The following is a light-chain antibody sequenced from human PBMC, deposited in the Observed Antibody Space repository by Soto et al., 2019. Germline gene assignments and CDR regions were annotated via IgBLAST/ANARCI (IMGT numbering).Light chain of an antibody. CDR2: GAS. CDR1: QSISTS. CDR3: HQYITYST. J-gene: IGKJ1*01. V-gene: IGKV1-5*01. Sequence: DIQITQSPSTLSASVGDTVTITCRASQSISTSLAWYQQKPGKAPNLLISGASTLEEGVPSRFRGSGSGTEFTLTITSLQTDDFATYYCHQYITYSTFGQGTKVDIK.